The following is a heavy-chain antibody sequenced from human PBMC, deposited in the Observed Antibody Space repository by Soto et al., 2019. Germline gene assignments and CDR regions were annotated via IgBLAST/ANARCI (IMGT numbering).Heavy chain of an antibody. D-gene: IGHD1-1*01. CDR2: MNPNSGNT. CDR3: ARERTGTTSMDV. J-gene: IGHJ6*02. V-gene: IGHV1-8*01. CDR1: GYTFTSYD. Sequence: VASVKVSCKASGYTFTSYDINWVRQATGQGLEWMGWMNPNSGNTGYAQKFQGRVTMTRNTSISTAYMELSSLRSEDTAVYYCARERTGTTSMDVRAQRTTVTVSS.